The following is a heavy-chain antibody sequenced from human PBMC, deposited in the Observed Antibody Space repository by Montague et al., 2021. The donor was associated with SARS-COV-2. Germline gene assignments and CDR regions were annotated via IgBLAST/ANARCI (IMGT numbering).Heavy chain of an antibody. Sequence: SLRLSCAASGFTFSSHWMHWVRQLQGKGLLWVSRINTDGTITNYADSVKGRFTISRDNAKNSMYLQMNSLRVEGTAVYYCATDRTVAPGYGFDPWGQGTLVTVSS. V-gene: IGHV3-74*01. CDR3: ATDRTVAPGYGFDP. D-gene: IGHD3-9*01. CDR1: GFTFSSHW. J-gene: IGHJ5*02. CDR2: INTDGTIT.